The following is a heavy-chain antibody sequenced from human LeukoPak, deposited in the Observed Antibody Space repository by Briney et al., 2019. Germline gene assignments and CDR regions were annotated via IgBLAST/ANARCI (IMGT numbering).Heavy chain of an antibody. D-gene: IGHD5-12*01. CDR2: INPSGGST. V-gene: IGHV1-46*01. CDR1: GYTFTSYY. J-gene: IGHJ5*02. CDR3: ARMKIVATIGSGMAGVNWFDP. Sequence: GASVKVSCKASGYTFTSYYMHWVRQAPGQGLEWMGIINPSGGSTSYAQKFQGRVTMTRDTSTSTVYMEPSSLRSEDTAVYYCARMKIVATIGSGMAGVNWFDPWGQGTLVTVSS.